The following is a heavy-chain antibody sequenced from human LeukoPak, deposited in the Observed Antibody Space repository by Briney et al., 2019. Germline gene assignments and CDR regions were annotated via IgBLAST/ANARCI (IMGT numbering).Heavy chain of an antibody. D-gene: IGHD6-19*01. V-gene: IGHV4-4*07. CDR3: ARALAVAGEFDY. CDR1: GGSISSYY. J-gene: IGHJ4*02. CDR2: IYTSGST. Sequence: SETLSLTCTVSGGSISSYYWSWIRQPAGKGLERIGRIYTSGSTNYNPSLKSRVTMSVDTSKNQFSLKLGSVTAADTAVYYCARALAVAGEFDYWGQGTLVTVSS.